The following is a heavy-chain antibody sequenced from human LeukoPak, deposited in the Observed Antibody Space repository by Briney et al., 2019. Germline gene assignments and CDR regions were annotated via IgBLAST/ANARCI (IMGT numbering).Heavy chain of an antibody. Sequence: EWVSXISSTGSTIYYADSVKGRFTISRDNAKNSLYLQMNSLRAEDTAVYYCASGMYYYDSSGYSDYWGQGTLVTVSS. CDR3: ASGMYYYDSSGYSDY. CDR2: ISSTGSTI. V-gene: IGHV3-48*03. D-gene: IGHD3-22*01. J-gene: IGHJ4*02.